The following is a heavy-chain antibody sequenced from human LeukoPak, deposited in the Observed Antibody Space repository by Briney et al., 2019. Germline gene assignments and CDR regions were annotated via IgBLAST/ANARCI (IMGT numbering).Heavy chain of an antibody. J-gene: IGHJ4*02. D-gene: IGHD6-19*01. Sequence: PGGSLRLSCAASGFSFSVSDYGMNWVRQAPGKGLEWVAVVSYDGNYKYYADSVKGRFTISRDNSKNTLYLQMDSLRAEDTALYYCARYNAAVAGYDYWGQGTLVTVSS. V-gene: IGHV3-33*05. CDR2: VSYDGNYK. CDR1: GFSFSVSDYG. CDR3: ARYNAAVAGYDY.